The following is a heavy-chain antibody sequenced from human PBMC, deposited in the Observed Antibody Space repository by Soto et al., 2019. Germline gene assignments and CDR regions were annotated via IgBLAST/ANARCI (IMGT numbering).Heavy chain of an antibody. CDR2: IIPLFRTP. V-gene: IGHV1-69*12. J-gene: IGHJ6*02. D-gene: IGHD4-4*01. CDR3: ARYNDRLQLGGTYYYILDV. CDR1: GGTFSSSA. Sequence: QVQLVQSGAEMKEPGSSVKVSCKTSGGTFSSSAISWLRQAPGQGLEWMGGIIPLFRTPDYAQKFQGRVTIAADESTSTAYMELSSLRSEDTAVYYCARYNDRLQLGGTYYYILDVWGQGTTITVSS.